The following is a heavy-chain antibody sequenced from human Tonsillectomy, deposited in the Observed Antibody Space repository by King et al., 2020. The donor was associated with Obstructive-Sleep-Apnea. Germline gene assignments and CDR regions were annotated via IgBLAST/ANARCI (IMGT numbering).Heavy chain of an antibody. CDR3: AKDADYDYVWGSYRGEPVDY. CDR2: ISGGGSRT. J-gene: IGHJ4*02. D-gene: IGHD3-16*02. Sequence: VQLVESGGGLVQPGGSLRLSCAASGFTFSNYAMSWVRQAPGKGLEWVSGISGGGSRTYYADSEKGRFTISRDNSRNTLYLQMNSLRAEDTAVYYCAKDADYDYVWGSYRGEPVDYWGQGTLVTVSS. V-gene: IGHV3-23*04. CDR1: GFTFSNYA.